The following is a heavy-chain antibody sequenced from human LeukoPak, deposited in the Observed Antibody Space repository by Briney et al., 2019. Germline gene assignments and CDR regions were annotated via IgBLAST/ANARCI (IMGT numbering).Heavy chain of an antibody. CDR3: AKDEYSNYYYGMDV. CDR1: GFTFSTYG. CDR2: ISYDGRNQ. D-gene: IGHD4-11*01. J-gene: IGHJ6*02. Sequence: GRSLRLSCAASGFTFSTYGMHWVRPAPRKGLEWVAVISYDGRNQYYEDSVKGRLTISRDNSKNTLYLQMNSLRAEDTAVYYCAKDEYSNYYYGMDVWGRGTTVTVSS. V-gene: IGHV3-30*18.